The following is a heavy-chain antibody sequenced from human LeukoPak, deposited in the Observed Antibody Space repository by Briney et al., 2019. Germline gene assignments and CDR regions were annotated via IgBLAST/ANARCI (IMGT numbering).Heavy chain of an antibody. Sequence: ASVKVSCKASGYTFTDYYLHWVRQAPGQGLERMGWINPNSGASNFAQKFQGRVTMTRDTSISTAYMELRWLRSDDTAVYYCARGGGVVYAFYYYGMDLWGQGTTVTISS. J-gene: IGHJ6*02. D-gene: IGHD2-8*02. CDR1: GYTFTDYY. CDR3: ARGGGVVYAFYYYGMDL. V-gene: IGHV1-2*02. CDR2: INPNSGAS.